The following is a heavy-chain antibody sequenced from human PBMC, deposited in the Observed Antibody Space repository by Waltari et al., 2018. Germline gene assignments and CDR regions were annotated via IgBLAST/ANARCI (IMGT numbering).Heavy chain of an antibody. CDR1: GGSFSGYY. J-gene: IGHJ4*02. D-gene: IGHD1-26*01. CDR3: AGTPVGVTFLYFDY. CDR2: INYSGST. V-gene: IGHV4-34*01. Sequence: QVQLQQWGAGLLKPSETLSLTCAVYGGSFSGYYCSWIRQSPGKGLEWIGDINYSGSTNYNPSLKSRVTRSIDTSKTQFSLELTSVTGADTAVYYCAGTPVGVTFLYFDYWGQGTLVTVSS.